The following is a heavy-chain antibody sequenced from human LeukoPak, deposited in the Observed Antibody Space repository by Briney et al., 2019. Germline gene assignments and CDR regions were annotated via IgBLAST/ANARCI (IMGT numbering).Heavy chain of an antibody. Sequence: PSGTLSLTCAVSGGSISSSNWWSWVRQPPGKGLEWIGEIYHSGSTYYNPSLKSRVTISVDTSKNQFSLKLSSVTAADTAVYYCARGYDSSGYSDAFDIWGQGTMVTVSS. V-gene: IGHV4-4*02. CDR3: ARGYDSSGYSDAFDI. J-gene: IGHJ3*02. CDR1: GGSISSSNW. CDR2: IYHSGST. D-gene: IGHD3-22*01.